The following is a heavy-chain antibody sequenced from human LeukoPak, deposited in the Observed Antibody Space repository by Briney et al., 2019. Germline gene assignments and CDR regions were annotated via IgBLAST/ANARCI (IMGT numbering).Heavy chain of an antibody. D-gene: IGHD6-6*01. CDR1: GFTFSSYS. Sequence: GGSLRLSCSASGFTFSSYSMNWVRQAPGKGLEWVSYISSSSSTIYYADSVKGRFTTSRDDARNSLFLQMNSLRVEDTAIYYCAGHARGSYLVYWGQGILVTVST. V-gene: IGHV3-48*04. CDR3: AGHARGSYLVY. CDR2: ISSSSSTI. J-gene: IGHJ4*02.